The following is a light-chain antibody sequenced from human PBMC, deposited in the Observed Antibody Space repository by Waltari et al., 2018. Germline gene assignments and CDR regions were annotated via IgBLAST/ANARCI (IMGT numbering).Light chain of an antibody. CDR2: DVS. CDR1: SSDVGGYNY. J-gene: IGLJ2*01. V-gene: IGLV2-14*03. CDR3: SSYTSSSTVV. Sequence: QSALTQPASVSGSPGQSITISCTGTSSDVGGYNYVSWYQQHPGKAPKRMIYDVSKRPSGVANRFSGSKSGNTASLTISGLQAEDEADYYCSSYTSSSTVVFGGGTKLTVL.